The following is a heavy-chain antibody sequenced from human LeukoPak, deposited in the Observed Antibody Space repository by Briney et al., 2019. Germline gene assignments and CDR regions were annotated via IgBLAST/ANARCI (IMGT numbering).Heavy chain of an antibody. J-gene: IGHJ6*03. D-gene: IGHD1-26*01. CDR3: ARDPYSGNYGAYYYYYMDV. Sequence: GGSLRLSCAASGFTFSSYEMNWVRQAPGKGLEWVSYISSSGSTIYYADSVKGRFTISRDNAKNSLYLQMDSLRVEDAAEYYCARDPYSGNYGAYYYYYMDVWGKGTTVTVSS. CDR2: ISSSGSTI. V-gene: IGHV3-48*03. CDR1: GFTFSSYE.